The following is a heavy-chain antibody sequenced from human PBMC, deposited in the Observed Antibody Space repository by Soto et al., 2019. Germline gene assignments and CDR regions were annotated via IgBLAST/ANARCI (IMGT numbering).Heavy chain of an antibody. J-gene: IGHJ4*02. CDR2: ISAYNGNT. CDR1: RYTLTAYG. CDR3: ARFYASGRYPYDY. D-gene: IGHD3-10*01. Sequence: LTVSCSESRYTLTAYGSSWVRQPPGQGLEWMGWISAYNGNTNYAQNLQGRVTMTTDTSTSTAYMELRSLRSDDTAVYYCARFYASGRYPYDYWGQGTLVTVSS. V-gene: IGHV1-18*01.